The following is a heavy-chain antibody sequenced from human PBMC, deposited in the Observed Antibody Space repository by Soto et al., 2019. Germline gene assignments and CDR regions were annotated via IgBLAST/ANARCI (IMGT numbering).Heavy chain of an antibody. CDR2: IYYSGST. CDR3: ARWWSGSRQGFDP. CDR1: GGSISSGVYS. D-gene: IGHD3-3*01. V-gene: IGHV4-31*03. J-gene: IGHJ5*02. Sequence: QVQLQESGPGLVKPSQTLSLTCPVSGGSISSGVYSWSWIRQHPGKGLEWIGYIYYSGSTYYNPSLKSRVTISVDTSKNQFSLKLSSVTAADTAVYYCARWWSGSRQGFDPWGQGTLVTVSS.